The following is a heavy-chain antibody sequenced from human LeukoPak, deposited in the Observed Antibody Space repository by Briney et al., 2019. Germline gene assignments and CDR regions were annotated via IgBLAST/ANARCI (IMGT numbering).Heavy chain of an antibody. D-gene: IGHD2-2*01. CDR1: GGSISSGGYY. V-gene: IGHV4-31*03. Sequence: PSETLSLTCTVSGGSISSGGYYWSWIRQHPGKGLEWIGYIYYSGSTYYNPSLKSRVTISVDTSKNQFSLKLSSVTAADTAVYYCARDSESSYWYFDLWGRGTLVTVSS. J-gene: IGHJ2*01. CDR3: ARDSESSYWYFDL. CDR2: IYYSGST.